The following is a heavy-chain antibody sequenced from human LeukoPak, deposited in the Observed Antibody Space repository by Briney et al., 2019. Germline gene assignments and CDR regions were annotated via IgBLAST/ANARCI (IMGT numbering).Heavy chain of an antibody. J-gene: IGHJ3*02. CDR2: TYYRSKWYN. D-gene: IGHD1-26*01. CDR3: ARDWDSLDTFDI. V-gene: IGHV6-1*01. Sequence: SQTLSLTCAISGDSVSSNSVAWNWIRQSPSGGLEWLGRTYYRSKWYNHYAVSVKSRITVNPDTSKNQFSLQLNSVTPDDTAVYYCARDWDSLDTFDIWGQGTMVTVSS. CDR1: GDSVSSNSVA.